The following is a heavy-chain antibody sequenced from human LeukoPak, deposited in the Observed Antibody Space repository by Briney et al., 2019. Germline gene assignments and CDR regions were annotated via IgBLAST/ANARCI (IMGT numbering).Heavy chain of an antibody. CDR3: ARPTMVRGKYAFDI. Sequence: SETLSLTCTVSGGSISSYYWSWIRQPPGKGLEWIGYIYYSGSTNYNPSLKSRVTISVDTSKNQFSLKLSSVTAADTAVYYCARPTMVRGKYAFDIWGQGTMVTVSS. J-gene: IGHJ3*02. V-gene: IGHV4-59*12. CDR1: GGSISSYY. D-gene: IGHD3-10*01. CDR2: IYYSGST.